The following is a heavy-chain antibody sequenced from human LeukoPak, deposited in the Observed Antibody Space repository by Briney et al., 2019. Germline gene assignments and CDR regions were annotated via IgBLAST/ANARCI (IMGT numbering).Heavy chain of an antibody. Sequence: GGSLRLSCAASGFTFSSYGMHWVRQAPGKGLEWVAVIWYDGSNKYYPDSVKGRFTISRDNSKNTLYLQMNSLRAEDTAVYYCARDGAIFGVGDVWGQGTTVTVSS. CDR2: IWYDGSNK. CDR3: ARDGAIFGVGDV. J-gene: IGHJ6*02. D-gene: IGHD3-3*01. CDR1: GFTFSSYG. V-gene: IGHV3-33*01.